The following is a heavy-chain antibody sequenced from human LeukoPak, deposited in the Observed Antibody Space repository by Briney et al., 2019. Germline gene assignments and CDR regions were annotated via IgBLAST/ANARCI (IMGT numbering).Heavy chain of an antibody. CDR2: IRYDGSNK. V-gene: IGHV3-30*02. CDR1: GFTFSSYG. D-gene: IGHD3-22*01. CDR3: AKGDTYYYDSSGYPGAPFDY. Sequence: GGPLTLSCAASGFTFSSYGMHWLRQAPGKGLEWVTFIRYDGSNKYYADSVKGRFTISRDNSKNTLYLQMNSLRAEDTAVYYCAKGDTYYYDSSGYPGAPFDYWGQGTLVTVSS. J-gene: IGHJ4*02.